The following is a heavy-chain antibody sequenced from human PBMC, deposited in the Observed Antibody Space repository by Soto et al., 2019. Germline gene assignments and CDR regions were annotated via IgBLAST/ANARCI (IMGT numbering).Heavy chain of an antibody. V-gene: IGHV4-34*01. CDR2: INHSGST. D-gene: IGHD2-15*01. J-gene: IGHJ4*02. CDR3: ARGIGGTSDY. Sequence: SESLSLTCAVYGGSFSGYYWSWIRQPPGKGLEWIGEINHSGSTNYNPSLKSRVTISVDTSKKHFSLKLSSVTAADTAVYYCARGIGGTSDYWGQGTLVTVSS. CDR1: GGSFSGYY.